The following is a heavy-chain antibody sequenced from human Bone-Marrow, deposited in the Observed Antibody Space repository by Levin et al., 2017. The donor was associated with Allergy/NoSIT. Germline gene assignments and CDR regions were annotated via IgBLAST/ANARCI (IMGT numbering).Heavy chain of an antibody. CDR2: ITWNSRTI. J-gene: IGHJ4*02. CDR1: GFTLGDLA. D-gene: IGHD6-6*01. V-gene: IGHV3-9*01. Sequence: SLKISCEASGFTLGDLAMHWVRQAPGKGLEWVSGITWNSRTIEYADSVKGRFTISRDNAKNSLYLEMNSLSAEDTALYYCVRDERSSSFSAFDLWGQGTKVIVSS. CDR3: VRDERSSSFSAFDL.